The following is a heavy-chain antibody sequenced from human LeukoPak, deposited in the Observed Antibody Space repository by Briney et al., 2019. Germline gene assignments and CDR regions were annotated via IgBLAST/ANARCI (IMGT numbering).Heavy chain of an antibody. CDR3: ARGITGTTRGSQDYFDY. J-gene: IGHJ4*02. CDR1: GYTFTSYD. Sequence: GASVKVSCKASGYTFTSYDINWVRQATGQGLEWIGWMNPNSGNTGYAQKFQGRVTMTRNTSISTAYMELSSLRSEDTAVYYCARGITGTTRGSQDYFDYWGQGTLLTVSS. D-gene: IGHD1-20*01. V-gene: IGHV1-8*01. CDR2: MNPNSGNT.